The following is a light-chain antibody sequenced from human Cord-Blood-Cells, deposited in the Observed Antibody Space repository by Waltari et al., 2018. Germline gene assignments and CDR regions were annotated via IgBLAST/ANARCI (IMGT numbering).Light chain of an antibody. CDR2: RNN. J-gene: IGLJ3*02. CDR3: VAWDDSLSGWV. Sequence: QSVLTQPPSASGTPGQRVTISCSGSSSNIGSNYVYWYQQLPGTAPKLLIYRNNQRPSGVPDRFSCSKSGTSASLAISGLRSEDEADYYCVAWDDSLSGWVFGGGTKLTVL. CDR1: SSNIGSNY. V-gene: IGLV1-47*01.